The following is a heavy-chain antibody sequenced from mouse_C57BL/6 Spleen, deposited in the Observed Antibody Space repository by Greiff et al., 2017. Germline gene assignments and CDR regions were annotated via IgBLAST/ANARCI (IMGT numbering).Heavy chain of an antibody. J-gene: IGHJ2*01. CDR3: ARRENSGDD. V-gene: IGHV1-19*01. Sequence: EVQLQQSGPVLVKPGASVKMSCKASGYTFTDYYMNWVKQSHGKSLEWIGVINPYNGGTSYNQQFKGKATLTVDKSSSTAYMELNSLTSEDSAVYYCARRENSGDDWGKGTTLTVSS. CDR2: INPYNGGT. CDR1: GYTFTDYY.